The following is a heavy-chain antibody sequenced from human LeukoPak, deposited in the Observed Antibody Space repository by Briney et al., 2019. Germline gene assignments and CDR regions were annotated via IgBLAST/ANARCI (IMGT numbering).Heavy chain of an antibody. CDR3: AKPTDYYDSSGYYYDYFDY. CDR1: GFTFDDYA. D-gene: IGHD3-22*01. CDR2: ISWNSGSI. V-gene: IGHV3-9*01. J-gene: IGHJ4*02. Sequence: GGSLRLSCAASGFTFDDYAMHWVRQAPGKGLEWVSGISWNSGSIGYADSVKGRFTISRDNAKNSLYLQMNSPRAEDTALYYCAKPTDYYDSSGYYYDYFDYWGQGTLVTVSS.